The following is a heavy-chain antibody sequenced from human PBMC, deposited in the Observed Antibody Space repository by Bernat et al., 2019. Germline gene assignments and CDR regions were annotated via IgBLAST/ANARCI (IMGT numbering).Heavy chain of an antibody. Sequence: QVQLVESGGGVVQPGRSLRLSCAASGFTFSSYAIHWVRQAPGKGLEWVAVISYDGSNKYYADSVKGRFTISRDNSKNTLYLQMNSLRAEDTAVYYCARDGVIEAAYYGIDVWGQGTTVTVSS. CDR1: GFTFSSYA. D-gene: IGHD3-10*01. J-gene: IGHJ6*02. CDR2: ISYDGSNK. V-gene: IGHV3-30-3*01. CDR3: ARDGVIEAAYYGIDV.